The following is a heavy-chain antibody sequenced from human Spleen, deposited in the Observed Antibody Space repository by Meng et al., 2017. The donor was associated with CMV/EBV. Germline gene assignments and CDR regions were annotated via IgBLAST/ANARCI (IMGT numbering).Heavy chain of an antibody. CDR1: GFTFSSYS. CDR2: ISSSSSYI. V-gene: IGHV3-21*04. D-gene: IGHD1-1*01. Sequence: CAASGFTFSSYSMNWVRQAPGKGLEWVSSISSSSSYIYYADSVKGRFTISRDNAKNSLYLQMNSLRAEDTAVYYCARPDSTVHYFDSWGPGTLVTVSS. CDR3: ARPDSTVHYFDS. J-gene: IGHJ4*02.